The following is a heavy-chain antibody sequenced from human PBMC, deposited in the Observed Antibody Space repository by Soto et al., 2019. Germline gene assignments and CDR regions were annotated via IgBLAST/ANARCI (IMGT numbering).Heavy chain of an antibody. CDR2: IYYSGST. CDR3: ARHSYLGWELRDFDY. V-gene: IGHV4-39*01. Sequence: SETLSLTCTVSGGSISSSSYYWGWIRQPPGKGLEWIGSIYYSGSTYYNPSLKSRVTISVDTSKNQFSLKLSSVTAADTAVYYCARHSYLGWELRDFDYWGQGTLVTVSS. D-gene: IGHD1-26*01. J-gene: IGHJ4*02. CDR1: GGSISSSSYY.